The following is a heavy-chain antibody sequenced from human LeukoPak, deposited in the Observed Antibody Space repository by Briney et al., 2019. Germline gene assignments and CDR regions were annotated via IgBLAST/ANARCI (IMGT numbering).Heavy chain of an antibody. D-gene: IGHD3-10*01. CDR2: ISSSSSTI. CDR3: ARGPEYGSGYYYYYYYMDV. CDR1: GFTFSSYE. V-gene: IGHV3-48*03. Sequence: GGSLRLSCAASGFTFSSYEMNWVRQAPGKGLEWVSYISSSSSTIYYADSVKGRFTLSRDNAKNSLYLQMNSLRAEDTAVYYCARGPEYGSGYYYYYYYMDVWGKGTTVTISS. J-gene: IGHJ6*03.